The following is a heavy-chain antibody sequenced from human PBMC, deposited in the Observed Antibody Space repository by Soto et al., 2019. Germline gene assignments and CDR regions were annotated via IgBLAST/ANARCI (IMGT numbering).Heavy chain of an antibody. Sequence: QVQLQQWGAGLLKPSETLSLTCAVYGGSFSGYYWSWIRQPPGKGLEWIGEINHSGSTNYNPSLKSRVTISVDTSKNQFSLKLSSVTAADTAVYYCARGLAGVVVVAGTYDYWGQGTLVTVSS. V-gene: IGHV4-34*01. D-gene: IGHD2-15*01. J-gene: IGHJ4*02. CDR3: ARGLAGVVVVAGTYDY. CDR2: INHSGST. CDR1: GGSFSGYY.